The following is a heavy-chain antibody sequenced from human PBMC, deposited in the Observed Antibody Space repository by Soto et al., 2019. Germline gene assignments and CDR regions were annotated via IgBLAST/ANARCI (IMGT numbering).Heavy chain of an antibody. D-gene: IGHD3-10*01. Sequence: QVQLQESGPGLVKPSQTLSLTCTVSGGSISSGDYYWSWIRQPPGKGLEWIGYIYYSGSTYYNPSLQSRVXXSXDXXKTQFYLQLSSVTAADTAVYYCARFGRREDGAFDIWGQGTMVTVSS. CDR3: ARFGRREDGAFDI. CDR2: IYYSGST. J-gene: IGHJ3*02. V-gene: IGHV4-30-4*01. CDR1: GGSISSGDYY.